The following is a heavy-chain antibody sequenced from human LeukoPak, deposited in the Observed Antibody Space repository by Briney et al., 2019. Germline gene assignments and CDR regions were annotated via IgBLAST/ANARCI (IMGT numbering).Heavy chain of an antibody. CDR3: ARVAGQGYYDSSGYYYNPFDY. CDR2: IIPIFGTA. D-gene: IGHD3-22*01. J-gene: IGHJ4*02. V-gene: IGHV1-69*13. Sequence: SVKVSCKASGGTFSSYAISWVRQAPGQGLEWMGGIIPIFGTANYAQKFQGRVTITADESTSTAYMELSSLRSEDTAVYYCARVAGQGYYDSSGYYYNPFDYWGQGTLVTVSS. CDR1: GGTFSSYA.